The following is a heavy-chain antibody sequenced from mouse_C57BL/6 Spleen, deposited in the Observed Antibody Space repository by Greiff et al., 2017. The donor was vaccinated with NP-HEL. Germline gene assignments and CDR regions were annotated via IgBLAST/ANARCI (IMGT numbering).Heavy chain of an antibody. D-gene: IGHD2-3*01. CDR2: IDPSDSYT. J-gene: IGHJ2*01. CDR3: ARGAMIRYFDY. Sequence: QVQLQQPGAELVMPGASVKLSCKASGYTFTSYWMHWVKQRPGQGLEWIGEIDPSDSYTNYNQKFKGKSTLTVDKSSSTAYMQLSSLTSEDSAVYYCARGAMIRYFDYWGQGTTLTVSS. CDR1: GYTFTSYW. V-gene: IGHV1-69*01.